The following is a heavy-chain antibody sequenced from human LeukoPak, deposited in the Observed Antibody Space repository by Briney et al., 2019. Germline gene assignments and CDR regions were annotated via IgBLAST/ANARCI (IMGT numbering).Heavy chain of an antibody. V-gene: IGHV3-30-3*01. Sequence: PGRSLRLSCAASGFTFSSYAMHWVRQAPGKGLEWVAVISYDGSNKYYADSVKGRFTISRDNSKNTLYLQMNSLRAEDTAVYYCVSLLIADAFDIWGQGTMVTVSS. D-gene: IGHD2-21*01. CDR2: ISYDGSNK. CDR3: VSLLIADAFDI. J-gene: IGHJ3*02. CDR1: GFTFSSYA.